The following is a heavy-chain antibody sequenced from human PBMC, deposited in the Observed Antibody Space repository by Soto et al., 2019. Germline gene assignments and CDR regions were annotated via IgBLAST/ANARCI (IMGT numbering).Heavy chain of an antibody. V-gene: IGHV1-18*01. J-gene: IGHJ6*02. CDR2: ISPYTGNT. CDR3: ARGDQRSYYYDASGYFRV. D-gene: IGHD3-22*01. CDR1: GYTFTAYG. Sequence: APVKVSCKASGYTFTAYGISWVRQATGQGLEWMGWISPYTGNTNYAQLLQGRVTMTTDTSTSTVYMELRSLRSDDTAVYYCARGDQRSYYYDASGYFRVWGQGTTVTVSS.